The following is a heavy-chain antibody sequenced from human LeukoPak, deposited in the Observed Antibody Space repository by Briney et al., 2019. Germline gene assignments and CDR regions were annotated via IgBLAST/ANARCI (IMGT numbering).Heavy chain of an antibody. CDR2: IYHSGST. Sequence: SETLSLTCAVSGGSISSGGYSWSWIRQPPGKGLEWIGYIYHSGSTYYNPSLKSRVTISVDTSKNQFSLKLSSVTAADTAVYYCASAESSLDAFDIWGQGTMVTVSS. J-gene: IGHJ3*02. CDR1: GGSISSGGYS. CDR3: ASAESSLDAFDI. V-gene: IGHV4-30-2*05. D-gene: IGHD1-14*01.